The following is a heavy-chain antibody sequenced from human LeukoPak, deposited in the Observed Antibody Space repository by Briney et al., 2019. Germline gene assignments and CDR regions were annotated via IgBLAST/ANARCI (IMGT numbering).Heavy chain of an antibody. CDR3: ARDSSAYYYVS. D-gene: IGHD3-22*01. J-gene: IGHJ5*02. Sequence: GASVKVSCKASGYTFTSYYMHWVRQAPGQGLEWMGIINPSGGSTSYAQKSQGRVTMTRDMSTSTVYMELSSLRSDDTAVYYCARDSSAYYYVSWGQGTLVTVSS. V-gene: IGHV1-46*01. CDR1: GYTFTSYY. CDR2: INPSGGST.